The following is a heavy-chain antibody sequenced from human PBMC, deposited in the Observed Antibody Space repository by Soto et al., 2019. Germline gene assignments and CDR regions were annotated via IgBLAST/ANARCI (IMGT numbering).Heavy chain of an antibody. V-gene: IGHV3-7*01. D-gene: IGHD6-19*01. CDR2: IKEDGSDK. Sequence: GGFLRLSCADSGFSFSSYWMSWVRQAPGEGLERGANIKEDGSDKYYVDSVMGRFTISRDNAKNSLFLQMNSLRPEDTAVYYCAGLKQWRNPKGGFDIWGQGRMGTVAS. CDR1: GFSFSSYW. CDR3: AGLKQWRNPKGGFDI. J-gene: IGHJ3*02.